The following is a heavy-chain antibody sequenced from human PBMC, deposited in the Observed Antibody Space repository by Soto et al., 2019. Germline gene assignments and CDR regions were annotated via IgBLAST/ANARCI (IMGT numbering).Heavy chain of an antibody. CDR3: ARDLTVTLYALDV. J-gene: IGHJ6*02. CDR2: ISTYNGNT. Sequence: QVQLVQYGAEVKKPGASVKVSCKASGYTFTSYGITWVRQAPGQGLEWMGYISTYNGNTNYAQILQGRVTMTTDRSTSTAYIELRSLRSDDTAVSYCARDLTVTLYALDVWGPSTTVTVSS. CDR1: GYTFTSYG. D-gene: IGHD4-4*01. V-gene: IGHV1-18*01.